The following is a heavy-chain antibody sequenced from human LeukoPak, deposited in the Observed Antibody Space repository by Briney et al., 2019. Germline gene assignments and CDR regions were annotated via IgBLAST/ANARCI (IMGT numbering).Heavy chain of an antibody. J-gene: IGHJ6*02. CDR1: GFTFSSSA. CDR3: ERGNYYGMDV. Sequence: GGSLRLSCAASGFTFSSSAMSWVRQAPGKGLVWVSHINSDGYSTNYADSVKGRFTISRDNAKNTLYLQMNSLRAEDTAVYYCERGNYYGMDVWGQGTTVTVSS. CDR2: INSDGYST. V-gene: IGHV3-74*01.